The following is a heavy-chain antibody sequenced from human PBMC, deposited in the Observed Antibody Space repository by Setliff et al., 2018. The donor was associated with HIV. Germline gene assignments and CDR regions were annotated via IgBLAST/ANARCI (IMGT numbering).Heavy chain of an antibody. Sequence: SETLSLTCTVSGGSVSSSLYYWGWIRQPPGKTLEWIGSMYYSGSTYYSSSLKSRVSISVDTSKNQFSLKLTSLTPADTAVYYCARDPGWAKPEYFHHWGQGTLVTV. CDR1: GGSVSSSLYY. D-gene: IGHD5-12*01. CDR3: ARDPGWAKPEYFHH. V-gene: IGHV4-39*07. CDR2: MYYSGST. J-gene: IGHJ1*01.